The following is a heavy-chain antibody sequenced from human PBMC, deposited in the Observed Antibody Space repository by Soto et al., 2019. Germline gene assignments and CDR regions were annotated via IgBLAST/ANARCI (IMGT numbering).Heavy chain of an antibody. CDR2: ITGSGVTT. V-gene: IGHV3-23*04. CDR3: AKDLLHTYSYDSSGFFDY. Sequence: EVQLVESGGGLVQPGGSLRLSCAAAGFTFSSYAMNWVRQAPGKGLEWVSRITGSGVTTYYANSVKGRFTISRDNSNNTLSLQMNSPRAEDTAVYYCAKDLLHTYSYDSSGFFDYWGQGTLVTVS. D-gene: IGHD3-22*01. J-gene: IGHJ4*02. CDR1: GFTFSSYA.